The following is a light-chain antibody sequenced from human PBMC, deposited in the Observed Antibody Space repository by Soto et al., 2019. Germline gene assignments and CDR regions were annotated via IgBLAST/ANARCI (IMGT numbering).Light chain of an antibody. CDR2: GAS. J-gene: IGKJ3*01. CDR1: QILSRN. CDR3: QHYNDWPPAFT. Sequence: EILMTQSPATLSVSPGEIATFSCRASQILSRNLAWYHKNPGQAPRLIIFGASTRASGIPARFSGIGSGTEFTLTISSLPSEDFALYYCQHYNDWPPAFTFGPGTKVD. V-gene: IGKV3-15*01.